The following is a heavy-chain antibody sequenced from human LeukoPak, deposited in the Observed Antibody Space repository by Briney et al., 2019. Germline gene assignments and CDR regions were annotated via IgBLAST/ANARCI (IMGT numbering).Heavy chain of an antibody. D-gene: IGHD2-15*01. CDR3: ATCSGGSCYSPDH. J-gene: IGHJ4*02. CDR1: GYTFTAYY. V-gene: IGHV1-2*02. CDR2: IHPNAAGT. Sequence: ASVKVSCKASGYTFTAYYIHWVRQAPGQGLEWMGWIHPNAAGTNYAQNAQKFQGRITMTRDTSISTAYMELSRLRSDDTAVYYCATCSGGSCYSPDHWGQGTLVTVPS.